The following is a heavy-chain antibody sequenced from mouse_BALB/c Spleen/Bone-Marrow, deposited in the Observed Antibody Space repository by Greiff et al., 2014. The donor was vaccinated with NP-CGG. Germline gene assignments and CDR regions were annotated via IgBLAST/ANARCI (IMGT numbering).Heavy chain of an antibody. CDR2: INPYNGGT. CDR1: GYSFTGYT. CDR3: ARDYYGSSYGFAY. J-gene: IGHJ3*01. Sequence: EVQLQQSGPELVKPGASMKISSKASGYSFTGYTMNWVKQSHGKSLEWIGLINPYNGGTSYNQKFKGKATLTVDKSSSTAYMELLSLTSEDSAVYYCARDYYGSSYGFAYWGQGTLVTVSA. D-gene: IGHD1-1*01. V-gene: IGHV1-18*01.